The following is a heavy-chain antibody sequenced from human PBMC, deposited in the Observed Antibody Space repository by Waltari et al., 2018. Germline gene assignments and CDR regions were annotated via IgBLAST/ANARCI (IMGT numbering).Heavy chain of an antibody. V-gene: IGHV3-66*02. Sequence: EVQLVESGGGLVQPGGSLRLSCAASGFSVSSNYMSWVRQAPGTGLEWVSGIFAGGSTSHADSVKGRFTISRDISKSTLYLQMNSLRVEDTAVYYCARGRNTNYVVYGMDVWGQGTTVTVSS. CDR1: GFSVSSNY. CDR2: IFAGGST. J-gene: IGHJ6*02. CDR3: ARGRNTNYVVYGMDV. D-gene: IGHD4-4*01.